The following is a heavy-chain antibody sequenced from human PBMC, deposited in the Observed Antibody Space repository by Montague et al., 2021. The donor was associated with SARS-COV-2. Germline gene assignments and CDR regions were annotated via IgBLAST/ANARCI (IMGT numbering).Heavy chain of an antibody. V-gene: IGHV4-34*01. Sequence: SETLSLTCAVYGGSFSGYYWSWIRQPSGRGLEWIGEINHSGSTNYNPSXXSRVTISVDTSKNQFSLKLSSVTAADTAVYYCARGRRILLWFGELLSGGDYYGMDVWGQGTTVTVSS. CDR1: GGSFSGYY. CDR2: INHSGST. J-gene: IGHJ6*02. D-gene: IGHD3-10*01. CDR3: ARGRRILLWFGELLSGGDYYGMDV.